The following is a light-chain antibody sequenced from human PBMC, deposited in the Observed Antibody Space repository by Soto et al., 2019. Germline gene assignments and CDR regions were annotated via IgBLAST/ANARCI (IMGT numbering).Light chain of an antibody. CDR2: DAS. V-gene: IGKV1-5*02. CDR1: QGLVTW. J-gene: IGKJ2*01. Sequence: DIQMTQSPSTLSASVGNAVPIIGRPGQGLVTWLAWNHQKPGKAPNSRIYDASSLESGFPSRFSGSGSGTEFTLTISSLQPDDFATYYCQQYNSYSYTFGQGTKLEIK. CDR3: QQYNSYSYT.